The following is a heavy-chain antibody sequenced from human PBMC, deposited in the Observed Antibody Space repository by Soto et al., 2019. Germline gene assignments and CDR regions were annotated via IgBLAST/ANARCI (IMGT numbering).Heavy chain of an antibody. CDR1: GYTFSSYY. Sequence: QVQLVQSGAEVKTPGASVKVSCTASGYTFSSYYMHWVRQAPGQGLEWMGIINPSGGDTGYGQKFQGRVTMTRDTSTRTVYMELSSLRSADTAVYYCARGMNDYSTSSGRRSAQRGYYYGMDVWGQGTTVTVS. V-gene: IGHV1-46*01. CDR2: INPSGGDT. CDR3: ARGMNDYSTSSGRRSAQRGYYYGMDV. D-gene: IGHD4-4*01. J-gene: IGHJ6*02.